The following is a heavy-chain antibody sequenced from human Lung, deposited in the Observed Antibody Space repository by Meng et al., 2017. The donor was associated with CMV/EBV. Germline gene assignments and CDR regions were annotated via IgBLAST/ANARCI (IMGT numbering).Heavy chain of an antibody. CDR1: GGSISSSNW. CDR2: IYHSGST. CDR3: ASFPPPGKQWLVTDY. D-gene: IGHD6-19*01. J-gene: IGHJ4*02. V-gene: IGHV4-4*02. Sequence: VRLRESGPGLVKPSGTLPRTCAVSGGSISSSNWWSWVRQPPGKGLEWIGEIYHSGSTNYNPSLKSRVTISVDKSKNQFSLKLSSVTAADTAVYYCASFPPPGKQWLVTDYWGQGTLVTVSS.